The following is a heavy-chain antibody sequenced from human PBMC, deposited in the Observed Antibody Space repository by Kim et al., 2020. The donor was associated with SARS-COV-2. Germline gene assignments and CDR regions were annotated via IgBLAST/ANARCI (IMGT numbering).Heavy chain of an antibody. V-gene: IGHV4-30-4*01. CDR1: GGSISSYDYY. Sequence: SETLSLTCTVSGGSISSYDYYWSCVCQPQGKGRVWIGNINDRGSTNYNPSIKIPISISIDTSRNQFSLKLNSVTAADTAYYYCARKGSEMACIKDAFDI. CDR2: INDRGST. J-gene: IGHJ3*02. CDR3: ARKGSEMACIKDAFDI. D-gene: IGHD1-26*01.